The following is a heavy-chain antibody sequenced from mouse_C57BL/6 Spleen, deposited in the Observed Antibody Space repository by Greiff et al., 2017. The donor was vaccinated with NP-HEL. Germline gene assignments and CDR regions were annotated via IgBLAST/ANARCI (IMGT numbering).Heavy chain of an antibody. V-gene: IGHV5-4*03. CDR1: GFTFSSYA. CDR2: ISDGGSYT. J-gene: IGHJ1*03. CDR3: AGGDPWYFDV. D-gene: IGHD3-3*01. Sequence: EVKLVESGGGLVKPGGSLKLSCAASGFTFSSYAMSWVRQTPEKRLEWVATISDGGSYTYYPDNVKGRFTISRDNAKNNLYLQMSHLKSEDTAMYYCAGGDPWYFDVWGTGTTVTVSS.